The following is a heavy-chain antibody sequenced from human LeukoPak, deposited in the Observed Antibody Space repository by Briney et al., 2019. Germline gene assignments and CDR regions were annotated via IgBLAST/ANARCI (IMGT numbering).Heavy chain of an antibody. CDR3: ARVGLDLRSSSVFDH. CDR1: GASINSGDFF. D-gene: IGHD3-3*01. J-gene: IGHJ4*02. CDR2: IYYSGST. V-gene: IGHV4-30-4*08. Sequence: PSQTLSLTCTVSGASINSGDFFWSWIHQAPGQGLEWIGNIYYSGSTSSNPSLRSRTTLSVDTSKNEFSLRLRSVTAADTAVYYCARVGLDLRSSSVFDHWGQGTLVTVSS.